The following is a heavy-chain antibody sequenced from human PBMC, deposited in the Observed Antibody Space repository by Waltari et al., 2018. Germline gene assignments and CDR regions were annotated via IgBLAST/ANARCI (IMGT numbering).Heavy chain of an antibody. CDR3: AGGNCGGDCYSGY. Sequence: EVQLVESGGGLVQPGGSLRLSCATSGFTFSSYAMSWVRQAPGKGLEWVSAISGSGGSTYYADSVKGRFTISRDNSKNTLYLQMNSLRAEDTAVYYCAGGNCGGDCYSGYWGQGTLVTVSS. V-gene: IGHV3-23*04. J-gene: IGHJ4*02. D-gene: IGHD2-21*01. CDR2: ISGSGGST. CDR1: GFTFSSYA.